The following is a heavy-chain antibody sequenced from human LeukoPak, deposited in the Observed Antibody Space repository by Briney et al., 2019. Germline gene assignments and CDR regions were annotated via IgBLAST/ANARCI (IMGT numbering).Heavy chain of an antibody. J-gene: IGHJ3*02. CDR2: IHNSGST. V-gene: IGHV4-34*01. D-gene: IGHD3-22*01. CDR1: GGFSRGYY. CDR3: AREDRGVVVITTLDAFDI. Sequence: SETLSLTCVVYGGFSRGYYWSWIRQPPGKGLEWIGEIHNSGSTNYNPSLKSRVTISVDTSKNQFSLKLSSVTAADTAVYYCAREDRGVVVITTLDAFDIWGQGTMLTASS.